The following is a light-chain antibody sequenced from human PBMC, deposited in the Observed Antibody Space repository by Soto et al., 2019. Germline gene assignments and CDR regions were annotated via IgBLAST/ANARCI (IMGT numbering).Light chain of an antibody. CDR3: QVWDSSSDQWV. J-gene: IGLJ3*02. Sequence: SYELTQPPSVSVAPGKTARITCGGNNIGSKSVHWYQQKPGQAPVLDIYNDNDRPSGIPERFSGSNSGNTATLTISRVEAGDEADCYCQVWDSSSDQWVFGGGTKLTVL. CDR2: NDN. V-gene: IGLV3-21*04. CDR1: NIGSKS.